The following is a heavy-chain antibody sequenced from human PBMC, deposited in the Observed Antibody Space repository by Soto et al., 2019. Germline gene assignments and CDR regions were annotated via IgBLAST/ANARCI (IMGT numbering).Heavy chain of an antibody. Sequence: PVGSLRLSCAAPGFTFSSYGMHWVRQAPGKGLEWVAVISYDGSNKYYADSVKGRFTISRDNSKNTLYLQMNSLRAEDTAVYYCAKVGYCSSPTCYNNIYYYYYMDVWGKGTTVTVSS. CDR1: GFTFSSYG. V-gene: IGHV3-30*18. D-gene: IGHD2-2*01. CDR2: ISYDGSNK. CDR3: AKVGYCSSPTCYNNIYYYYYMDV. J-gene: IGHJ6*03.